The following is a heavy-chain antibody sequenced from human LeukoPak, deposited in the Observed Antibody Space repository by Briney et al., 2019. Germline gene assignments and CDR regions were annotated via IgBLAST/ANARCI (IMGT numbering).Heavy chain of an antibody. CDR1: GFTFSSSA. D-gene: IGHD6-13*01. V-gene: IGHV3-11*06. Sequence: GGSLRLSCAASGFTFSSSAMSWIRQAPGKGLEWVSYISSSSSYTNYADSVKGRFTISRDNAKNSLYLQMNSLRAEDTAVYYCARRIAAAGTFDYWGQGTLVTVSS. CDR2: ISSSSSYT. CDR3: ARRIAAAGTFDY. J-gene: IGHJ4*02.